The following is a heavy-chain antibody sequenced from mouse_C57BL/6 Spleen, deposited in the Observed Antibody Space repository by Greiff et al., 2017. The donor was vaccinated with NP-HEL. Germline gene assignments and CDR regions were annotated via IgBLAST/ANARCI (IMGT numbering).Heavy chain of an antibody. Sequence: VQLQQPGAELVKPGASVKLSCKASGYTFTSYWLHWVKQRPGQGLEWIGMIHPNSGSTNYNEKFKSKATLTVDKSSSTAYMQLSSLTSEDSAVYYCASGQPTGYFDYWGQGTTLTVSS. D-gene: IGHD3-3*01. J-gene: IGHJ2*01. CDR3: ASGQPTGYFDY. CDR2: IHPNSGST. V-gene: IGHV1-64*01. CDR1: GYTFTSYW.